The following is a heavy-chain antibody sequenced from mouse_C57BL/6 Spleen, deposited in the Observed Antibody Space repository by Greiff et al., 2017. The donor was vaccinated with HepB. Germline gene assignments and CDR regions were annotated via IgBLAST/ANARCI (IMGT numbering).Heavy chain of an antibody. D-gene: IGHD4-1*02. Sequence: VQLQQSGAELMKPGASVKLSCKATGYTFTGYWLEWVKQRPGHGLVWIGEFLPGSGSTNYNEKFKGKATFTADKSSNTAYMQLSSLTTEDSAIYYCARGGTTGTVYFDYWGQGTTLTVSS. CDR3: ARGGTTGTVYFDY. CDR1: GYTFTGYW. V-gene: IGHV1-9*01. J-gene: IGHJ2*01. CDR2: FLPGSGST.